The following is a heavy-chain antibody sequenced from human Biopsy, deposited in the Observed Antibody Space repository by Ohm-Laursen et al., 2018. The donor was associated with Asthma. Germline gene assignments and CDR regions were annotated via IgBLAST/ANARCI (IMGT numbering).Heavy chain of an antibody. Sequence: SLRLSCAASGFTFGDYCMSWGRQVPGQGLEWVASIKHDGSEKNHVDSLKGRFTISRDNAKNLLFLQMNSLRAEDTAVYYCARTFHFWSPYHAEHYQLWGQGTLVTVSS. D-gene: IGHD3-3*01. CDR3: ARTFHFWSPYHAEHYQL. CDR1: GFTFGDYC. CDR2: IKHDGSEK. J-gene: IGHJ1*01. V-gene: IGHV3-7*01.